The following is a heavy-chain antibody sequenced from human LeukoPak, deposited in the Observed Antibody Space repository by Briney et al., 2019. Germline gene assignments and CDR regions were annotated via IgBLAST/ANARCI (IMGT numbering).Heavy chain of an antibody. CDR3: ARVWGGGYNYFDY. D-gene: IGHD5-24*01. J-gene: IGHJ4*02. V-gene: IGHV3-53*01. CDR1: GFTVSSNY. CDR2: IYSGGST. Sequence: GGSLRLSCAASGFTVSSNYMRWVRQAPGKGLEWVSVIYSGGSTYYADSVKGRFTISKDNSNNTLYLQMNSLRAEDTAVYYCARVWGGGYNYFDYWGQGTLVTVSS.